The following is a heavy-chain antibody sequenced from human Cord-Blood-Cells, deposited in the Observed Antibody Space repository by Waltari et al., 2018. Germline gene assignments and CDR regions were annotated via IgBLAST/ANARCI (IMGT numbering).Heavy chain of an antibody. Sequence: EVQLVQSGAEVKKPGESLKISCKGSGYSFTSYWIGWVGQTPGKGLEWMGIIYPGDSDTRYSPSFQGQVTISADKSISTAYLQWSSLKASDTAMYYCARTYYDFWSGYYYFDYWGQGTLVTVSS. J-gene: IGHJ4*02. V-gene: IGHV5-51*01. CDR3: ARTYYDFWSGYYYFDY. D-gene: IGHD3-3*01. CDR2: IYPGDSDT. CDR1: GYSFTSYW.